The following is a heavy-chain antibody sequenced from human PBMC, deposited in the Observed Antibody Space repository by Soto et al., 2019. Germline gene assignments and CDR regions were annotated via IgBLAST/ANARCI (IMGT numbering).Heavy chain of an antibody. V-gene: IGHV1-69*13. CDR1: GGTFSSYA. CDR2: IIPIFGTA. J-gene: IGHJ3*02. CDR3: ASLWESSIDGYNPGTTFDAFDI. Sequence: SVKVSCKASGGTFSSYAISWVRQAPGQGLEWMGGIIPIFGTANYAQKFQGRVTITADESTSTAYMELSSLRSEDTAVYYCASLWESSIDGYNPGTTFDAFDIWGQGTMVTVSS. D-gene: IGHD5-12*01.